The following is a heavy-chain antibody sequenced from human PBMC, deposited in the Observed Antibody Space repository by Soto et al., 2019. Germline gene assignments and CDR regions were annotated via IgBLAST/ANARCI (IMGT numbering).Heavy chain of an antibody. CDR2: IYHSGST. Sequence: PSETLSLTCAVSGGSISSGGYSWSWIRQPPGKGLERIGYIYHSGSTNYNTSLKSRVTISVDTSKNQFSLKLSSVTAADTAVYYCARDSSGWYEFDYWGQGTLVTVSS. CDR1: GGSISSGGYS. D-gene: IGHD6-19*01. V-gene: IGHV4-30-2*01. J-gene: IGHJ4*02. CDR3: ARDSSGWYEFDY.